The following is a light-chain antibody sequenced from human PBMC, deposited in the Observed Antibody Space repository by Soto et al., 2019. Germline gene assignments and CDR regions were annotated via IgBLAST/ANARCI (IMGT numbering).Light chain of an antibody. Sequence: IQLTKSPSFLSASVGDRVTITCRASQDIANYLAWYQRKPGKAPGFLIYATSTFQSGVPSRFSGSGSGTEFTLTISSLQPEDFATYYCQQVNSYPLTFGGGTKVDI. V-gene: IGKV1-9*01. CDR3: QQVNSYPLT. J-gene: IGKJ4*01. CDR2: ATS. CDR1: QDIANY.